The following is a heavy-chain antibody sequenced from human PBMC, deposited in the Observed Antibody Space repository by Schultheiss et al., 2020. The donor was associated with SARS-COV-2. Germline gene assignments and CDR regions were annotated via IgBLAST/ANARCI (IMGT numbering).Heavy chain of an antibody. CDR3: ARGQTRGDKLGY. V-gene: IGHV4-61*02. D-gene: IGHD2-21*02. CDR2: IYTSGST. J-gene: IGHJ4*02. Sequence: SETLSLTCTVSGGSISSGGYYWSWIRQPAGKGLEWIGRIYTSGSTNYNPSLKSRVTMSVDTSKNQFSLKLSSVTAADTAVYYCARGQTRGDKLGYWGQGTLVTVSS. CDR1: GGSISSGGYY.